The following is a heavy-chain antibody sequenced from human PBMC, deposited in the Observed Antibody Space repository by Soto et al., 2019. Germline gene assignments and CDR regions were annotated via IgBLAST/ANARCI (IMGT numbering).Heavy chain of an antibody. CDR3: ANYNYDSSGYPYYYYGMDV. V-gene: IGHV3-23*01. D-gene: IGHD3-22*01. CDR1: GFTFSSYA. Sequence: PGGSLRLSCAASGFTFSSYATSWVRQAPGKGLEWVSAISGSGGSTYYADSVKGRFTISRDNSKNTLYLQMNSLRAEDTAVYYCANYNYDSSGYPYYYYGMDVWGQGTTVPVSS. J-gene: IGHJ6*02. CDR2: ISGSGGST.